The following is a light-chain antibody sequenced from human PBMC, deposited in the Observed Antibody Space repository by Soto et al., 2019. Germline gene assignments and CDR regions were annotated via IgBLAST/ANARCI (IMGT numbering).Light chain of an antibody. CDR3: QQRTT. Sequence: EIVLTQSPATLSLSPGERATLSCRASQSVNNFVAWFQQKPGQAPRLLIYDVSNRATGIPARFHGSGSGADFTLTISCLEPEDVALDFPQQRTTFGGGTRVEIK. J-gene: IGKJ4*01. CDR2: DVS. CDR1: QSVNNF. V-gene: IGKV3-11*01.